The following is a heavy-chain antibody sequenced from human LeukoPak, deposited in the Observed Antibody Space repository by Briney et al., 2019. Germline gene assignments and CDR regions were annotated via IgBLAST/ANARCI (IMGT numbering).Heavy chain of an antibody. V-gene: IGHV3-23*01. CDR1: RFTFSSYA. CDR3: AKPGSEGPLYFDY. Sequence: PGGSLRLSCAASRFTFSSYAMSWVRQAPGKGLEWVSAISGSGGSTYYADSVKGRFTISRDNSKNTLYLQMNSLRAEDTAVYYCAKPGSEGPLYFDYWGQGTLVTVSS. J-gene: IGHJ4*02. CDR2: ISGSGGST.